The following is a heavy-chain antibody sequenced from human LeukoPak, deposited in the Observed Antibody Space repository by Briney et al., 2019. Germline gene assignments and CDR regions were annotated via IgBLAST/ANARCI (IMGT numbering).Heavy chain of an antibody. CDR3: ARDFRSAYYIDY. Sequence: GGPLRLSRAASGFTFSSYEMNWVRQAPGKGLEWVSYISVSGSTIYYADSVRGRFTISRDNAKNSLYLQMNSLRAEDTAVYYCARDFRSAYYIDYWGQGTLVTVSS. CDR2: ISVSGSTI. J-gene: IGHJ4*02. CDR1: GFTFSSYE. V-gene: IGHV3-48*03. D-gene: IGHD3-22*01.